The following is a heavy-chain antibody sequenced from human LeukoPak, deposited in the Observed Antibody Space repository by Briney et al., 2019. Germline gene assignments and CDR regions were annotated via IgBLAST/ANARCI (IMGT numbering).Heavy chain of an antibody. V-gene: IGHV3-23*01. CDR3: AKDGDIVVVPAAHFDY. CDR1: GFTFSSYA. D-gene: IGHD2-2*01. Sequence: GGSLRLSCAASGFTFSSYAMSWVRQAPGKGLEWVSAISGSGGSTYYADSVKGRFTISRDNSKNTLYLQMYSLRAEDTAVYYCAKDGDIVVVPAAHFDYWGQGTLVTVSS. J-gene: IGHJ4*02. CDR2: ISGSGGST.